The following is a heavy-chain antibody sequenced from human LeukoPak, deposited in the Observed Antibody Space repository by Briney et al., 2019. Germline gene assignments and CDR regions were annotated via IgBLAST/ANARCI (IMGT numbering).Heavy chain of an antibody. Sequence: ASVKVSCKASGGTFSSYAISWVRQAPGQGLEWMGGIIPIFGTANYAQKFQGRVTITADESTSTAYMELSSVTAADTAVYYCARDRGHYYDSSGYAFDIWGQGTMVTVSS. J-gene: IGHJ3*02. CDR1: GGTFSSYA. V-gene: IGHV1-69*13. CDR2: IIPIFGTA. CDR3: ARDRGHYYDSSGYAFDI. D-gene: IGHD3-22*01.